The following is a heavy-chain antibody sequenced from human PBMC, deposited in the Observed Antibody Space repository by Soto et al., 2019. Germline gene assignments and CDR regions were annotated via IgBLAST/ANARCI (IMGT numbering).Heavy chain of an antibody. V-gene: IGHV3-9*01. CDR3: AKGWSYGSGTPDY. CDR2: ISWNSGSI. Sequence: GGSLRLSCAASGFTFDDYAMHWVRQAPGKGLEWVSGISWNSGSIGYADSVKGRFTISRDNAKNSLYLQMNSLRAEDTALYYCAKGWSYGSGTPDYWGQGTLVTVSS. D-gene: IGHD3-10*01. CDR1: GFTFDDYA. J-gene: IGHJ4*02.